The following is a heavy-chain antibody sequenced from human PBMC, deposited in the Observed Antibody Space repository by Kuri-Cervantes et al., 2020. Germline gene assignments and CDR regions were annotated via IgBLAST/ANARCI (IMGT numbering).Heavy chain of an antibody. CDR3: ARGVAGRYSYYYYMDV. J-gene: IGHJ6*03. V-gene: IGHV4-34*01. CDR2: INHSGST. CDR1: GFTFSDYY. Sequence: GSLRLSCAASGFTFSDYYMSWIRQPPGRGLEWIGEINHSGSTNYNPSLKSRVTISVDTSKNQFSLKLSSVTAADTAVYYCARGVAGRYSYYYYMDVWGKGTTVTVSS.